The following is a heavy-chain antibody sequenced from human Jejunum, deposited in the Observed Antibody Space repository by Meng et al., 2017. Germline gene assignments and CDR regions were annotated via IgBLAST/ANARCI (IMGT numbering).Heavy chain of an antibody. CDR2: IYHTGTT. J-gene: IGHJ5*02. CDR3: ARDLLGPAIAATGWFDP. Sequence: VQRQELGPGLVRPSGTLSLTCAVSGASISDSNWWSWVRQPLGKALEWIGEIYHTGTTNYNPSLKSRVTMSLDKSKNQFSLELTSVTAADTAVYYCARDLLGPAIAATGWFDPWGQGTLVTVSS. CDR1: GASISDSNW. V-gene: IGHV4-4*02. D-gene: IGHD6-13*01.